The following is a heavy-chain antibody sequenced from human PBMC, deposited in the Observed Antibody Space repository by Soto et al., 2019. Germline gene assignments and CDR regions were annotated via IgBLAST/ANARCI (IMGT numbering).Heavy chain of an antibody. Sequence: GGSLRLSCAGSGFTFSTFDIHWARQATGKGLEWVSGIGTLSDTFYAASVQGRFTISRQNAKNSVYLQMNSLRAGDTAFYYCARGRSFSYDSTPPPMFDPWGQGTLVTVSS. CDR1: GFTFSTFD. D-gene: IGHD3-10*01. CDR3: ARGRSFSYDSTPPPMFDP. CDR2: IGTLSDT. J-gene: IGHJ5*02. V-gene: IGHV3-13*01.